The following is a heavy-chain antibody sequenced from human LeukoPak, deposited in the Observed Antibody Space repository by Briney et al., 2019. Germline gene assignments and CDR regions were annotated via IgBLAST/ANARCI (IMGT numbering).Heavy chain of an antibody. D-gene: IGHD3-16*01. Sequence: PGGSLRPSCAASGFTFSSYAMSWVRQAPGKGLEWVSAISGSGGSTYYADSVKGRSTISRDNSKNTLYLQMNSLRAEDTAVYYCAKDRYGGLYYFDYWGQGTLVTVSS. V-gene: IGHV3-23*01. J-gene: IGHJ4*02. CDR2: ISGSGGST. CDR3: AKDRYGGLYYFDY. CDR1: GFTFSSYA.